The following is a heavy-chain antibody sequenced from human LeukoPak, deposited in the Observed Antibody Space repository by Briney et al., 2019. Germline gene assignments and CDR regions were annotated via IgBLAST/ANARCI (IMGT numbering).Heavy chain of an antibody. Sequence: GASLRLSCAASGFTFSSYGMHWVRQAPGKGLEWVAFIRYDGSNKYYADSVKGRFTISRDNSKNTLYLQMNSLRAEDTAVYYCAKSRTVWSGYYCDYWGQGTLVTVSS. D-gene: IGHD3-3*01. J-gene: IGHJ4*02. CDR3: AKSRTVWSGYYCDY. CDR1: GFTFSSYG. V-gene: IGHV3-30*02. CDR2: IRYDGSNK.